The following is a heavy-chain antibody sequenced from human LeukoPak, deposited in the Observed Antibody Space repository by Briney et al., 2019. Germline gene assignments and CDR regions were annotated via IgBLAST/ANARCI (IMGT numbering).Heavy chain of an antibody. J-gene: IGHJ4*02. D-gene: IGHD3-16*02. V-gene: IGHV3-48*03. CDR1: GFTFSSYE. Sequence: GGSLRLSCAASGFTFSSYEMNWVRQAPGKGLEWVSYISSSGSTIYYADSVKGRFTISRDNAKNSLYLQMNSLRAEDTAVYYCARRRGRIAFDSDYWGQGTLVTVSS. CDR3: ARRRGRIAFDSDY. CDR2: ISSSGSTI.